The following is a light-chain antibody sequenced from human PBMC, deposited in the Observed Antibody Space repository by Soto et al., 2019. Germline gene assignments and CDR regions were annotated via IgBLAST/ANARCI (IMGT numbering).Light chain of an antibody. Sequence: DIQMTQSPSSLSASVGDRVTITCRASQGISNYLAWYQQKPGKVPKLLIYAASTLQSGVPSRFSGSGSGTDLTLTIGSLQPEDVATYYCQKYNSAPSLTFGGGTKVDIK. CDR1: QGISNY. V-gene: IGKV1-27*01. CDR3: QKYNSAPSLT. J-gene: IGKJ4*01. CDR2: AAS.